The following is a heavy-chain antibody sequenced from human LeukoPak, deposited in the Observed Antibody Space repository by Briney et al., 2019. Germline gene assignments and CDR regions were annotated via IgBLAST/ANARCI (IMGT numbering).Heavy chain of an antibody. V-gene: IGHV3-21*01. CDR2: ISSSSSYI. Sequence: GGSLRLSCAASGFTYSSYSMNWVRQAPGKGLEWVSSISSSSSYIYYADSVKGRFTISRDNAKNSLYLQMNSLRAEDTAVYYCARRLRFLEWLLSPFDHWGQGTLVTVSS. CDR3: ARRLRFLEWLLSPFDH. CDR1: GFTYSSYS. D-gene: IGHD3-3*01. J-gene: IGHJ4*02.